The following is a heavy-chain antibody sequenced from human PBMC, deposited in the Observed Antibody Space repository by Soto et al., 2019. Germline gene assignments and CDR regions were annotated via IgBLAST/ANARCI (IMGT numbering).Heavy chain of an antibody. D-gene: IGHD6-13*01. CDR2: ISSNSAYI. V-gene: IGHV3-21*01. CDR1: GFTFRSFT. J-gene: IGHJ5*02. Sequence: GGSLRLSCAASGFTFRSFTMNWVRQAPGKGLEWVSTISSNSAYIYYTDALRGRFTNSRDNAKNSLHLQMNSLRDEDTAVYYCTRDASRDSSARGWFDPWGPGTLVTVSS. CDR3: TRDASRDSSARGWFDP.